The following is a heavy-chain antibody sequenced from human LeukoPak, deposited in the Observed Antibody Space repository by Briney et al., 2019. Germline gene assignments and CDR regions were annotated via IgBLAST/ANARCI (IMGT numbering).Heavy chain of an antibody. J-gene: IGHJ4*02. CDR2: IYSGDST. V-gene: IGHV3-66*04. CDR3: ARHTSSWYYFDY. CDR1: GFTFSSYG. D-gene: IGHD6-13*01. Sequence: GGSLRLSCAASGFTFSSYGMHWVRQAPGKGLEWVSLIYSGDSTYYADSVKGRFTISRDNSKNTLYLQMNSLRAEDTAVYYCARHTSSWYYFDYWGQGTLVTVSS.